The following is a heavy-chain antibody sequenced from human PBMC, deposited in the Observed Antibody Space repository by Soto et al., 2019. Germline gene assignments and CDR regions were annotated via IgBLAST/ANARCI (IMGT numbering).Heavy chain of an antibody. CDR2: IYYSGST. D-gene: IGHD3-22*01. CDR1: GGSISSGGYY. CDR3: ARVYQTDYDRYYFDY. V-gene: IGHV4-31*03. J-gene: IGHJ4*02. Sequence: PSETLSLTCTVSGGSISSGGYYWSWIRQHPGKGLEWIGYIYYSGSTYYNPSLKSRVTISVDTSKNQFSLKLSSVTAADTAVYYCARVYQTDYDRYYFDYWGQGTLVTVSS.